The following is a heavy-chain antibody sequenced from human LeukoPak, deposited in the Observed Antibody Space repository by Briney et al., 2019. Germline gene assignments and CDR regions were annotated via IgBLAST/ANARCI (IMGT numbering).Heavy chain of an antibody. D-gene: IGHD2-2*01. V-gene: IGHV4-59*01. J-gene: IGHJ5*02. CDR2: IYYSGST. CDR3: ARGPYCSSTSCYQGWFDP. Sequence: SETLSLTCTVSGGSISSYYWSWIRQPPGKGLEWIGHIYYSGSTNYNPSLKSRVTVSVDTSKNQFSLKLSSVTAADTAVYYCARGPYCSSTSCYQGWFDPWGQGTLVTVSS. CDR1: GGSISSYY.